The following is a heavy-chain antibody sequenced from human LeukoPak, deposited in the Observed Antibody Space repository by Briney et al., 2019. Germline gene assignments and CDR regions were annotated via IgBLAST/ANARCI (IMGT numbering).Heavy chain of an antibody. V-gene: IGHV3-7*01. J-gene: IGHJ4*02. CDR1: GFTFSSYS. CDR2: MKKDGSEA. Sequence: GGSLRLSCVVSGFTFSSYSMIWVRQAPGKGLQWVANMKKDGSEANYVDSVKGRFTISRDNAKNSLYLQMNSLRAEDTAVYYCGRHRSGSGTYFIDYWGQGTLVSVSS. D-gene: IGHD3-10*01. CDR3: GRHRSGSGTYFIDY.